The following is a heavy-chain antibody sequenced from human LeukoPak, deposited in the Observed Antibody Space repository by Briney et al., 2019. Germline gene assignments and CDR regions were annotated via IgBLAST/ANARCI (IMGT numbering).Heavy chain of an antibody. D-gene: IGHD1-7*01. CDR2: ISAYNGQT. J-gene: IGHJ4*02. CDR1: GYTFTTYG. Sequence: ASVKVSCKASGYTFTTYGISWVRQAPGQGLEWMGWISAYNGQTNYAQKLQGRVTMTTDTSTKTAYMELRSLGSDGTAVYYCAGVAGFYWNSDSFDSWGQGTHVTVSS. V-gene: IGHV1-18*01. CDR3: AGVAGFYWNSDSFDS.